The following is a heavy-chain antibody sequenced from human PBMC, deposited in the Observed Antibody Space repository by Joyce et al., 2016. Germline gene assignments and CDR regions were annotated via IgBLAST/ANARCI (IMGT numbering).Heavy chain of an antibody. D-gene: IGHD2-2*01. CDR2: IKQEGSEK. Sequence: EVKLVESGGGLVQPGGSLRLSCEASGFTFGTYWMSWVHQATGKGLEWVANIKQEGSEKYYVESVKGRFTISRDNAKNSLYLQMNSLRAEDTAVYYCARDVHVVVTAGYYYGMDVWGQGATVTVSS. J-gene: IGHJ6*02. V-gene: IGHV3-7*01. CDR1: GFTFGTYW. CDR3: ARDVHVVVTAGYYYGMDV.